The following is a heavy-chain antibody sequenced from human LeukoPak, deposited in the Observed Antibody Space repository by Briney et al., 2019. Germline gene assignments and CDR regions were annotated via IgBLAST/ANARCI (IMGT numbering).Heavy chain of an antibody. CDR1: GFTFSSYA. D-gene: IGHD3-16*01. Sequence: GGSLRLSCAASGFTFSSYAMSWVRQAPGKGLEWVSAISGSGGNTYYADSVKGRFTISRDDSMNTLYLQVNSLRAEDTAVYYCARGSGGPNYFDYWGQGALVTVSS. CDR3: ARGSGGPNYFDY. V-gene: IGHV3-23*01. J-gene: IGHJ4*02. CDR2: ISGSGGNT.